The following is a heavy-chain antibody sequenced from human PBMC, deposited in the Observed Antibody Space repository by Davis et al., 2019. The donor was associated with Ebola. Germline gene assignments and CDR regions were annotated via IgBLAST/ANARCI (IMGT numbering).Heavy chain of an antibody. V-gene: IGHV4-59*01. CDR2: IYYSGST. D-gene: IGHD6-13*01. Sequence: SQTLSLTCAVYGGSFSGYYWSWIRQPPGKGLEWIGYIYYSGSTNYNPSLKSRVTISVDTSKNQFSLKLSSVTAADTAVYYCARVDSSSWDILGFDPWGQGTLVTVSS. CDR1: GGSFSGYY. CDR3: ARVDSSSWDILGFDP. J-gene: IGHJ5*02.